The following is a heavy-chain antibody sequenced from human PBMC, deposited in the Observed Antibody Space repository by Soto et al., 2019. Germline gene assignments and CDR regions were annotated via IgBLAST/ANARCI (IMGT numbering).Heavy chain of an antibody. D-gene: IGHD1-26*01. CDR1: GDSVSSNSAG. J-gene: IGHJ4*01. Sequence: SQTLSLTCAITGDSVSSNSAGWSWVRQSPSRGLEWLGRTYYRSKWYYEYAVSVRGRITINPDTSKNQYSLQLNSVTHEDTAVYLCARGEQYSGRIFDYWGQGTLVTVSS. CDR3: ARGEQYSGRIFDY. CDR2: TYYRSKWYY. V-gene: IGHV6-1*01.